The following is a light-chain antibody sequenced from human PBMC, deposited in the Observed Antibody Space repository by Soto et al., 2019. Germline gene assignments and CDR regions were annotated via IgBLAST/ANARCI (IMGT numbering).Light chain of an antibody. V-gene: IGLV3-21*02. Sequence: SYELTQPPSVSVAPGQTARVTCGGNNIGVKSVHWYQQRPGQAPVLVVYDNNDRPSRIPERFSGSNSGNTATLTISRVEAGDEADYYCQVWDGTTDNLYVFGTGTKLTVL. CDR1: NIGVKS. CDR2: DNN. J-gene: IGLJ1*01. CDR3: QVWDGTTDNLYV.